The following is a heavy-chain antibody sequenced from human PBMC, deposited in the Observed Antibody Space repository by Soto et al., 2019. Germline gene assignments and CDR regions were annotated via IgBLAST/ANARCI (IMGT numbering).Heavy chain of an antibody. CDR2: INAGNGNT. CDR1: GYTFTSYA. D-gene: IGHD3-10*01. Sequence: QVQPVQSGAEVKKPGASVKVSCKASGYTFTSYAMHWVRQAPGQRLEWMGWINAGNGNTKYSQKFQGRVTITRDTSASTAYMELSSLRSEDTAVYYCARDFVTMVRGPGAFDIWGQGTMVTVSS. V-gene: IGHV1-3*01. J-gene: IGHJ3*02. CDR3: ARDFVTMVRGPGAFDI.